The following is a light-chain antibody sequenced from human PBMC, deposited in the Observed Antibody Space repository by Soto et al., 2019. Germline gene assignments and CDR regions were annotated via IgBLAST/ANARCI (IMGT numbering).Light chain of an antibody. V-gene: IGLV1-47*01. CDR3: AAWEDSLSDVV. CDR1: SSNIGSNY. J-gene: IGLJ2*01. Sequence: QSVLTQPPSASGTPGQRVIISCSGSSSNIGSNYVYWYQQLPGTAPKLLIYRNNQRPSGVPDRFSGSKSGTSASLAISGLRSEDEADYYCAAWEDSLSDVVFGGGTKLTVL. CDR2: RNN.